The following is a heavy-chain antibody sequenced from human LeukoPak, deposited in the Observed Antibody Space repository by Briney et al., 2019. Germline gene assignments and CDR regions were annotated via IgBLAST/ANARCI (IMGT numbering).Heavy chain of an antibody. CDR3: ARCSGGSCYSTVGFDY. Sequence: ASVKVSCKASGYTFTGYYMHWVRQAPGQGLEWMGWINPNSGNTGYAQKFQGRVTMTRNTSISTAYMELSSLRSEDTAVYYCARCSGGSCYSTVGFDYWGQGTLVTVSS. J-gene: IGHJ4*02. V-gene: IGHV1-8*02. D-gene: IGHD2-15*01. CDR2: INPNSGNT. CDR1: GYTFTGYY.